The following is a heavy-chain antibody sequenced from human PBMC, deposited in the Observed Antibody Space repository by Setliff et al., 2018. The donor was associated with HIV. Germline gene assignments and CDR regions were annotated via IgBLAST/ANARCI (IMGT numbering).Heavy chain of an antibody. V-gene: IGHV1-46*01. J-gene: IGHJ4*02. CDR2: IYPGGARR. CDR1: GYTFTNYY. Sequence: ASMKVSCKASGYTFTNYYMHWVRQAPGQGLEWMGIIYPGGARRSYAQKFQGRVTMTWDTSTSTVYMELSSLRSEDTAFYYCARSAHDSETGYWGQGTLVTVSS. D-gene: IGHD5-12*01. CDR3: ARSAHDSETGY.